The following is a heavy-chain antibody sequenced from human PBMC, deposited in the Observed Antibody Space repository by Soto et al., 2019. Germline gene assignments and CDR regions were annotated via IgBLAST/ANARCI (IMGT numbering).Heavy chain of an antibody. CDR1: GYTFISYG. J-gene: IGHJ5*02. CDR2: INTYNGVT. CDR3: ARAIHRHCSGGNCYSEQRENNWFDP. V-gene: IGHV1-18*01. Sequence: ASVKVSCKASGYTFISYGISWVRQAPGQGLEWMGWINTYNGVTSYAQNFQGRVTMTTDTSTSTAYMELRSLRSDDTAVYYCARAIHRHCSGGNCYSEQRENNWFDPWGQGTLVTVSS. D-gene: IGHD2-15*01.